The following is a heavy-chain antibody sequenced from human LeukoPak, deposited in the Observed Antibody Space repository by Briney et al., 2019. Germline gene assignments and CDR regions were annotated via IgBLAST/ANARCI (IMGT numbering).Heavy chain of an antibody. V-gene: IGHV3-74*01. Sequence: GSLRLSCAASGVTFSSYWMHWVRQAPGKGLVWVSRINSEGSSTSYADSVKGRFTISRDNAKNTLYLQMNSLRAEDTAVYYCARVSVQLWSSSDYWGQGTLVTVSS. D-gene: IGHD5-18*01. CDR3: ARVSVQLWSSSDY. CDR1: GVTFSSYW. J-gene: IGHJ4*02. CDR2: INSEGSST.